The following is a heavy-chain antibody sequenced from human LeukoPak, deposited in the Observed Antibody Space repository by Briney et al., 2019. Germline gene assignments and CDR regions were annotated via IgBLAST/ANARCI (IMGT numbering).Heavy chain of an antibody. V-gene: IGHV5-51*01. CDR2: IYPGDSDT. CDR3: ARSSPYYYDSSGYYYVY. D-gene: IGHD3-22*01. Sequence: GESLKISCKGSGYSFTIYWIGWVRQMPGKGLEWMGIIYPGDSDTRYSPSFQGQVTISADKSISTAYLQWSSLKASDTAMYYCARSSPYYYDSSGYYYVYWGQGTLVTVSS. J-gene: IGHJ4*02. CDR1: GYSFTIYW.